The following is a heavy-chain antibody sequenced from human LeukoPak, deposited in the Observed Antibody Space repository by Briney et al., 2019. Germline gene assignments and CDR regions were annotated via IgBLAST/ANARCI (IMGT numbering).Heavy chain of an antibody. V-gene: IGHV3-11*01. D-gene: IGHD3-10*01. CDR1: GFTFSDYY. J-gene: IGHJ3*02. Sequence: PGGSLRLSCAASGFTFSDYYMSWIRQAPGKGLEWVSYISSSGSTIYYADSVKGRFTISRDNAKNSLYLQMNSLRAEDTAVYYCARTYGSGSYEAFDIWGQGTMVTVSS. CDR3: ARTYGSGSYEAFDI. CDR2: ISSSGSTI.